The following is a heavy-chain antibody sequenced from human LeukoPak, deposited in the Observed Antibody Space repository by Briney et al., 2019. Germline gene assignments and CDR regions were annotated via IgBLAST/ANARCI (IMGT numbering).Heavy chain of an antibody. Sequence: GGSLRLSCAASGLTVSSNYMSWVRQAPGKGLEWVSVIYSGGSTYYADSVKGRFTISRDNSKNTLYLQMNSLRAEDTAVYYCARDGIAAAGDYWGQGTLVTVSS. CDR2: IYSGGST. CDR1: GLTVSSNY. CDR3: ARDGIAAAGDY. J-gene: IGHJ4*02. D-gene: IGHD6-13*01. V-gene: IGHV3-66*01.